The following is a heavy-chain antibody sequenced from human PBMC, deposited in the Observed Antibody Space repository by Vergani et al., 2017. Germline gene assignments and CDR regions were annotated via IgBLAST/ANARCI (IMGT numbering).Heavy chain of an antibody. Sequence: QVQMQESGPELVKPSETLSLTCTVSGGSISSYYWSWIRQPPGKGLEWIGYIYYSGSTNYNPSLKSRVTISVETSKNQFSLKLSSVTAADTAVYYCARVTHPRTYYYDSSGYYLCWWFYPWGQGPLVSVSS. CDR2: IYYSGST. V-gene: IGHV4-59*01. CDR1: GGSISSYY. D-gene: IGHD3-22*01. CDR3: ARVTHPRTYYYDSSGYYLCWWFYP. J-gene: IGHJ5*02.